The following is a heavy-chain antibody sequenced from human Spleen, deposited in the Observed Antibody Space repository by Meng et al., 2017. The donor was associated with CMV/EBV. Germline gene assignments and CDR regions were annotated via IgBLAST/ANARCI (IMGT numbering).Heavy chain of an antibody. D-gene: IGHD3-9*01. CDR3: ALYDILTGYYPYFYYGMDV. V-gene: IGHV3-7*01. Sequence: FRSYWMSWVRQAPGKGLEWVANIKQDGSEKYYVDSVKGRFTISRDNAKKSLFLQMNNLRAEDTAVYYCALYDILTGYYPYFYYGMDVWGQGTLVTVSS. J-gene: IGHJ6*02. CDR2: IKQDGSEK. CDR1: FRSYW.